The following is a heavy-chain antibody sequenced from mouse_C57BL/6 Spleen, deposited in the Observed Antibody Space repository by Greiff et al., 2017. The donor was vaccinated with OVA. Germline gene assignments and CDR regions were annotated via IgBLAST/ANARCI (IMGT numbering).Heavy chain of an antibody. CDR1: GYTFTSYW. CDR2: IHPNSGST. Sequence: QVQLQQSGAELVKPGASVKLSCKASGYTFTSYWMHWVKQRPGQGLEWIGMIHPNSGSTNYNEKFKSKATLTVDKSSSTAYMQLSSLTSEDSAVYYCARGGYSNFYFDYWGQGTTLTVSS. CDR3: ARGGYSNFYFDY. D-gene: IGHD2-5*01. V-gene: IGHV1-64*01. J-gene: IGHJ2*01.